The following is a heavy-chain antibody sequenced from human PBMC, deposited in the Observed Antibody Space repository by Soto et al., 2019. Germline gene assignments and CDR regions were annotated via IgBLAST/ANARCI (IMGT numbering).Heavy chain of an antibody. J-gene: IGHJ4*02. CDR1: GYTFTNFG. CDR2: ISAYNGNT. CDR3: ARGGTPIDY. Sequence: QVQLVQSGAEVKKPGASVKVSCKASGYTFTNFGISWGRQAPGQGLEWMGWISAYNGNTNYAQKFQGRVTMTTDTPTRTAHMGLRSLRSNDTAVYYSARGGTPIDYWGQGTLVTVSS. D-gene: IGHD3-16*01. V-gene: IGHV1-18*01.